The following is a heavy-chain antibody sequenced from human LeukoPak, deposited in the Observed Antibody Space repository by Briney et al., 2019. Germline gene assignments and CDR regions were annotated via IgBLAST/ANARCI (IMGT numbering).Heavy chain of an antibody. CDR2: ISSSSSYI. D-gene: IGHD3-22*01. CDR3: ARDQVVVSPLYYYYYMDV. V-gene: IGHV3-21*01. J-gene: IGHJ6*03. Sequence: GGSLRLSCAASGFTFSSYSMNWVRQAPGKGLEWVSSISSSSSYIYYADSVKGRFTISRDNAKNSLYLQMNSLRAEDTAVYYCARDQVVVSPLYYYYYMDVWGKGTTVTVSS. CDR1: GFTFSSYS.